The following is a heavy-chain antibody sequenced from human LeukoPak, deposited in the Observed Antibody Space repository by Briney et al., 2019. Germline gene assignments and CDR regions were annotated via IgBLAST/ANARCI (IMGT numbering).Heavy chain of an antibody. CDR2: IYSGGST. J-gene: IGHJ4*02. Sequence: GGSLRLSCAASVFTVSSNYMSWVRQAPGKGLEWVSVIYSGGSTYYAGSVKGRFTISRDNSKNTLYLQMNSLRAEDTVVYYCAREGGYSYATFDYWGQGTLVTVSS. CDR3: AREGGYSYATFDY. CDR1: VFTVSSNY. D-gene: IGHD5-18*01. V-gene: IGHV3-66*01.